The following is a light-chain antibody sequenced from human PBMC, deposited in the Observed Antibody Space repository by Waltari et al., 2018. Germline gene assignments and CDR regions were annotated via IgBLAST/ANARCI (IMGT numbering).Light chain of an antibody. V-gene: IGLV2-23*02. CDR3: SSYAGSHTFVV. J-gene: IGLJ2*01. CDR1: SSDVGSYSL. CDR2: EVT. Sequence: QSALTQPASVSGSPGQSITISCTGTSSDVGSYSLVSWYQQHPGKAPKLMIYEVTERPSGISNRFPGSKSGNTASLTISGLQAEDEADYYCSSYAGSHTFVVFGGGTKVTVL.